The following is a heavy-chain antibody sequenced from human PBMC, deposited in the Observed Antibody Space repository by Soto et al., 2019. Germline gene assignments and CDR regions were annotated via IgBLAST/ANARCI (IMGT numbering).Heavy chain of an antibody. CDR1: GYSFTSYW. Sequence: GESLKISCKGSGYSFTSYWIGWVRQMPGKGLEWMGIIYPGDSDTRYNPSFQGQVTISADKSISSAYLQWSSLKASDTAMYYCARTQGYYYYYMDVWGKGTTVTVSS. CDR3: ARTQGYYYYYMDV. V-gene: IGHV5-51*01. CDR2: IYPGDSDT. J-gene: IGHJ6*03.